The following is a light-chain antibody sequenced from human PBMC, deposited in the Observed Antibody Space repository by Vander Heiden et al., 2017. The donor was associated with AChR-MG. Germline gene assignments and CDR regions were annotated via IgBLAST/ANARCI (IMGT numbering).Light chain of an antibody. CDR2: GVS. CDR1: SNDVGPYNY. V-gene: IGLV2-11*01. J-gene: IGLJ1*01. CDR3: CSYAGSNSFV. Sequence: QSALTQPRSVSGSPGQSVTISCIGTSNDVGPYNYVSWYQQSPGKAPKLILYGVSQRPSGVPGRFSGSKSGNTASLTISGLQAEDEADYYCCSYAGSNSFVFGGGTKVTVL.